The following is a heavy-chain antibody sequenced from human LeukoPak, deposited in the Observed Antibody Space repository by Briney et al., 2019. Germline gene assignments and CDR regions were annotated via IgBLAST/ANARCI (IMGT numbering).Heavy chain of an antibody. Sequence: PSETLSLTCDVSGVSINTCCYYWTWIRQHPGKGLEWIGYKYYSGSTRYTSSLRSRLTISLDSSKNHVSLRQPSVSPADTAVYHCARARSYGFDFDPWAPGTLVIVSS. V-gene: IGHV4-61*01. D-gene: IGHD5-18*01. CDR1: GVSINTCCYY. J-gene: IGHJ5*02. CDR3: ARARSYGFDFDP. CDR2: KYYSGST.